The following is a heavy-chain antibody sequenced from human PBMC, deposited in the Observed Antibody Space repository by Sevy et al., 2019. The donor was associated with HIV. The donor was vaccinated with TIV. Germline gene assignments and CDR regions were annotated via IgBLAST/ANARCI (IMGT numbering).Heavy chain of an antibody. CDR1: GGSISSYY. J-gene: IGHJ5*02. D-gene: IGHD2-2*01. Sequence: SETLSLTCTVSGGSISSYYWSWIRQPPGKGLEWIGYIYYSGSTNYNPSLKSRVTISVDTSKNQFSLKPGSVTAADTAVYYCAREGICSSTSCYGGWGTNWFDPWGQGTLVTVSS. V-gene: IGHV4-59*13. CDR3: AREGICSSTSCYGGWGTNWFDP. CDR2: IYYSGST.